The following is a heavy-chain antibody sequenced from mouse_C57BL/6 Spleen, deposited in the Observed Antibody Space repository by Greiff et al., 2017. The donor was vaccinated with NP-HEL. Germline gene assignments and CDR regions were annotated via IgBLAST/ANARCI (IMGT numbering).Heavy chain of an antibody. V-gene: IGHV3-6*01. Sequence: ESGPGLVKPSQSLSLTCSVTGYSITSGYYWNWIRQFPGNKLEWMGYISYDGSNNYNPSLKNRISITRDTSKNQFFLKLNSVTTEDTATYYCAREGYGGFAYWGKGTLVTVAA. J-gene: IGHJ3*01. CDR1: GYSITSGYY. D-gene: IGHD1-1*01. CDR3: AREGYGGFAY. CDR2: ISYDGSN.